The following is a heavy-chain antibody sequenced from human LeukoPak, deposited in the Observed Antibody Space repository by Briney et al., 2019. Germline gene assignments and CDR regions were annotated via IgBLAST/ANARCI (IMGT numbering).Heavy chain of an antibody. CDR2: IRFDGSNR. CDR3: AKGLEFGDPIDY. CDR1: GFTFSRYA. D-gene: IGHD3-10*01. V-gene: IGHV3-30*02. Sequence: GGSLRLSCAASGFTFSRYAMHWVRQAPGKGLEWVSFIRFDGSNRYYADSVKGRFTISRDNAKNSLYLQMNSLRAEDMALYYCAKGLEFGDPIDYWGQGTLVTVSS. J-gene: IGHJ4*02.